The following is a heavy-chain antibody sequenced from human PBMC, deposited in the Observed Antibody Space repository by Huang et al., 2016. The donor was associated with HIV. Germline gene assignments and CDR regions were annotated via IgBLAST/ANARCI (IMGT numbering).Heavy chain of an antibody. V-gene: IGHV4-34*02. D-gene: IGHD3-16*01. CDR1: GGSFSGYF. CDR3: AREIMISFGGPFDS. Sequence: QVQLEQWGAGLLKPSETLSLTCAVSGGSFSGYFWNWIRQSPGKGLEWIGQINHAVVTDYNPSLKSLATISVDTSKNQFSLRLTAGTAADTAIYYCAREIMISFGGPFDSWGHGNLVTVSS. J-gene: IGHJ5*01. CDR2: INHAVVT.